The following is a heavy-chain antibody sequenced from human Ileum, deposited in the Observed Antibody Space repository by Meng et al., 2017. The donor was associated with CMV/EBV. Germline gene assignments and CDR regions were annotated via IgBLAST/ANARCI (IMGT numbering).Heavy chain of an antibody. J-gene: IGHJ4*02. V-gene: IGHV4-34*01. CDR2: INDSGTT. D-gene: IGHD1-26*01. Sequence: LTCAVYGGSFSNYFTGWIRQPPGKRLEWIGEINDSGTTKYNPSLKGRVTISADTSKKQFSLKVRSVTAADTAVYYCSRWDSQAFHDYWSQGTLVTVSS. CDR3: SRWDSQAFHDY. CDR1: GGSFSNYF.